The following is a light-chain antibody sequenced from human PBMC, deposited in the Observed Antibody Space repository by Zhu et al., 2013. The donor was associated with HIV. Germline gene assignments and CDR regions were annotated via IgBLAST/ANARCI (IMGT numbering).Light chain of an antibody. CDR1: SSNIGNDY. Sequence: QSVLTQPPSVSAAPGQKVTISCSGSSSNIGNDYVSWYQQLPGTAPKLLIYDNNKRLPGMSDRFSGSKSGTSATLGITGLQAEDEADYYCQSYDSSLSGSRVFGTGTKVTVL. J-gene: IGLJ1*01. CDR2: DNN. CDR3: QSYDSSLSGSRV. V-gene: IGLV1-51*01.